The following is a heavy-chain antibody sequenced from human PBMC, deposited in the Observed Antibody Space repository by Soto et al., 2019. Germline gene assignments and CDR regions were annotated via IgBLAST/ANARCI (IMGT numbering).Heavy chain of an antibody. CDR3: ARGYAGEWFDP. J-gene: IGHJ5*02. CDR2: IYYSGST. Sequence: PSETLSLTCTVSGGSISSYYWSWIRQPPGKGLEWIGYIYYSGSTNYNPSLKSRVTISVDTSKNQFSLKLSSVTAADTAVYYCARGYAGEWFDPWGQGTLVTVSS. D-gene: IGHD2-2*01. CDR1: GGSISSYY. V-gene: IGHV4-59*01.